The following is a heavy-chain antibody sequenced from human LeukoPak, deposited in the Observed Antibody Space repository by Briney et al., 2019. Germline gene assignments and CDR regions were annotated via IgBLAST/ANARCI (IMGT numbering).Heavy chain of an antibody. J-gene: IGHJ3*02. CDR1: GFTFSNAW. CDR2: IKSKTDGGTT. CDR3: TTVKRWLPAFDI. Sequence: GGSLRLSCAASGFTFSNAWMSWVRQAPGKGLEWVGRIKSKTDGGTTDYAAPVKGRFTISRDGSKNTLYLQMNSLKTEDTAVYYCTTVKRWLPAFDIWGQGTMVTVSS. D-gene: IGHD5-24*01. V-gene: IGHV3-15*01.